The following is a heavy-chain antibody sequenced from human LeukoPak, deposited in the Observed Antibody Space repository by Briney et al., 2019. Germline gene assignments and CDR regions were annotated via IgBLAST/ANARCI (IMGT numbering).Heavy chain of an antibody. Sequence: GGSLRLSCAASGFTFSSYSMNWVRQAPGKGLEWVSSISSSSSYIYYADSVKGRFTISRDNAKNSLYLQMNSLRAEDTAVYYCARDGEYNWNYGFFRFDYWGQGTLVTVSS. CDR3: ARDGEYNWNYGFFRFDY. V-gene: IGHV3-21*01. CDR1: GFTFSSYS. D-gene: IGHD1-7*01. J-gene: IGHJ4*02. CDR2: ISSSSSYI.